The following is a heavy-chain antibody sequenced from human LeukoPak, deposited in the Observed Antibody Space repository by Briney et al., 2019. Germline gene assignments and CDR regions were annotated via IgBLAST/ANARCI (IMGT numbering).Heavy chain of an antibody. J-gene: IGHJ4*02. V-gene: IGHV6-1*01. CDR2: THYSSTCNN. CDR3: ARASLGSSWPSFDY. Sequence: SQTLSLTCAISGDSVSSNSATWTWITQSPSIGLNCLGRTHYSSTCNNHYAVSVKSRLTITTDTSKNQFSLQLTSVAPEDTAVYYCARASLGSSWPSFDYWGQGTLVTVSS. CDR1: GDSVSSNSAT. D-gene: IGHD6-13*01.